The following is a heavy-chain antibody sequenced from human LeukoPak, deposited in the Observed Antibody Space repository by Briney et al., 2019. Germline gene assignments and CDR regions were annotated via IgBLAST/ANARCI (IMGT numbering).Heavy chain of an antibody. CDR1: GGTFSSYA. J-gene: IGHJ6*03. CDR2: IIPIFGTA. D-gene: IGHD3-16*01. Sequence: GASVKVSCKASGGTFSSYAISWVRQAPGQGLEWMGGIIPIFGTANYAQKFQGRVTITADESTSTAYMELSSLRSEDTAVYYCARDEVHLGGDHYYYMDVWGKGTTVTVSS. CDR3: ARDEVHLGGDHYYYMDV. V-gene: IGHV1-69*13.